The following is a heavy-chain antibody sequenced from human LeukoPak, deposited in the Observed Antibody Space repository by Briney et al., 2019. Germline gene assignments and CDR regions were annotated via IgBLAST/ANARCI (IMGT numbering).Heavy chain of an antibody. CDR1: GFTFSSYW. J-gene: IGHJ4*02. CDR3: AKDEGSGPAFGMVRGVMYFDY. V-gene: IGHV3-7*03. CDR2: IKQDGSEK. Sequence: GGSLRLSCAASGFTFSSYWMSWVRQAPGKGLEWVANIKQDGSEKYYVDSVKGRFTISRDNSKNTLYLQMNSLRAEDTAVYYCAKDEGSGPAFGMVRGVMYFDYWGQGTLVTVSS. D-gene: IGHD3-10*01.